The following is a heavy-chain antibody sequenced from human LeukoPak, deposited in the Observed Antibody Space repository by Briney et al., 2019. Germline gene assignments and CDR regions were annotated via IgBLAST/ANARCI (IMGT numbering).Heavy chain of an antibody. J-gene: IGHJ3*02. CDR2: IKQDGSEE. CDR3: ARASHDYGDLLDAFDI. D-gene: IGHD4-17*01. CDR1: GFTFSSYW. Sequence: PGGSLRLSCAASGFTFSSYWMSWVRQAPGKGLEWVANIKQDGSEEYYVDSGKGRFTISRDNAKNSLYLQMNSLRAEDTAVYYCARASHDYGDLLDAFDIWGQGTMVTVSS. V-gene: IGHV3-7*01.